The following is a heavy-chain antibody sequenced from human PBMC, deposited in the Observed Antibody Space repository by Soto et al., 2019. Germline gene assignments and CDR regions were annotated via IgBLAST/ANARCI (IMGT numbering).Heavy chain of an antibody. Sequence: PSVKVSCKASGYTFTNNDVTWVRQVTGQGLEWMGWMNPGSGDTGYAQKFQGRVTMTRNISIATAYMELSSLRSEDTAIYYCARMATFGSLNWFDPWGQGTLVAVSS. J-gene: IGHJ5*02. CDR3: ARMATFGSLNWFDP. D-gene: IGHD3-10*01. CDR2: MNPGSGDT. V-gene: IGHV1-8*01. CDR1: GYTFTNND.